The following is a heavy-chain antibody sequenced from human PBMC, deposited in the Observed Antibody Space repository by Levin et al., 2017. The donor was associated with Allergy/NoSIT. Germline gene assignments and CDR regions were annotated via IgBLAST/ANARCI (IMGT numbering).Heavy chain of an antibody. J-gene: IGHJ4*02. Sequence: RSQTLSLTCTVSGGSISSFYWSWIRQPPGKGLEWIGYIYYSGATNYNPSLKSRVSISVDTSKNQFSLKLTSVTAADTAVYYCARGAAATRDYGGQGILVTVSS. D-gene: IGHD2-15*01. V-gene: IGHV4-59*01. CDR3: ARGAAATRDY. CDR1: GGSISSFY. CDR2: IYYSGAT.